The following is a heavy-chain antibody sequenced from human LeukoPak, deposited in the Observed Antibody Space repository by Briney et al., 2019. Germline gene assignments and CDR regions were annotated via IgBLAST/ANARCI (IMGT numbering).Heavy chain of an antibody. Sequence: GALRLSCAASGFNFSSYGMHWVCQAPGKRPGWVAGISYDGSNKYYADSVKGRFTISRDNSKNTLYLQMNSLRAEDTAVYYCAKDAYSGSYQDYFDYWGQGTLVTVSS. CDR2: ISYDGSNK. CDR3: AKDAYSGSYQDYFDY. V-gene: IGHV3-30*18. D-gene: IGHD1-26*01. J-gene: IGHJ4*02. CDR1: GFNFSSYG.